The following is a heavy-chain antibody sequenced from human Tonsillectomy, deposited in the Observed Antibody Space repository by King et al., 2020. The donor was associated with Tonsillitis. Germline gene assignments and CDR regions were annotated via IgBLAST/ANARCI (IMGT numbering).Heavy chain of an antibody. J-gene: IGHJ4*02. CDR2: IYYSGST. Sequence: QLQESGPGLVKPSETLSLTCTVSGGSISSSSYYWGWIRQPPGKGLEWSGSIYYSGSTYYNPSLKSRFTISVDTSKNQFSLKLSSVTAADTAVYYCARQGHYDCWSGYYTPNYFDYWGQGTLVTVSS. CDR1: GGSISSSSYY. D-gene: IGHD3-3*01. CDR3: ARQGHYDCWSGYYTPNYFDY. V-gene: IGHV4-39*01.